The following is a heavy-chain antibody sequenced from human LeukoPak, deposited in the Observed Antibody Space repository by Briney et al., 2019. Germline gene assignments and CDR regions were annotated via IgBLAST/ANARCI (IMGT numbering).Heavy chain of an antibody. J-gene: IGHJ4*02. D-gene: IGHD3-10*01. CDR1: GFTFSRNA. CDR3: ARAGAPTMVRGVIIPVYFDY. V-gene: IGHV3-21*01. CDR2: ISSSSNYM. Sequence: GGSLRLSCAASGFTFSRNAMNWVRQAPGKGLEWVSFISSSSNYMSYADSVKGRFTISRDNSKNTLYLQMNSLRAEDTAVYYCARAGAPTMVRGVIIPVYFDYWGQGTLVTVSS.